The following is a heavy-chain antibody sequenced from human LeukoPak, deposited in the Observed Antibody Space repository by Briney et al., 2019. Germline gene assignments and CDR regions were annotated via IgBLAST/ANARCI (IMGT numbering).Heavy chain of an antibody. D-gene: IGHD4-23*01. V-gene: IGHV1-69*06. CDR2: IIPIIGTA. J-gene: IGHJ4*02. CDR1: GAFSNYA. Sequence: GASVKVSCKVSGAFSNYAINWVRQAPGQGLEGMGGIIPIIGTANYAQKFQGRVTLTADTSTSTVYMELSSLRSEDTAMYYCVRYLMSVVIPHFDYWGQGTLVTVSS. CDR3: VRYLMSVVIPHFDY.